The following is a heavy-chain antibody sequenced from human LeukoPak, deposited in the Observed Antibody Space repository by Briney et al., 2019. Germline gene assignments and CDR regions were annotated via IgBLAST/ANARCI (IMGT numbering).Heavy chain of an antibody. CDR1: GGSISSYY. CDR2: IYYSGST. D-gene: IGHD6-19*01. V-gene: IGHV4-59*12. J-gene: IGHJ4*02. CDR3: ARAPSSGWAFDY. Sequence: KPSETLSLTCTVSGGSISSYYWSWIRQPPGKGLEWIGYIYYSGSTNYNPSLKSRVTISVDTSKNQFSLKLSSVTAADTAVYYCARAPSSGWAFDYWGQGTLVTVSS.